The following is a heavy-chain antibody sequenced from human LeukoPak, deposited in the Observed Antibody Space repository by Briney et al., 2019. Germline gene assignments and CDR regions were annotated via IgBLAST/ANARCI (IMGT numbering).Heavy chain of an antibody. CDR1: GFTFDDYA. D-gene: IGHD1-26*01. Sequence: GRSLRLSCAASGFTFDDYAMHWVRQAPGKGLEWVSGISWNSGSIGYADSVKGRFTISRDNAKNSLYLQMNSLRAEDTALYCCAKDPGATGEYYFDYWGQGTLVTVSS. V-gene: IGHV3-9*01. J-gene: IGHJ4*02. CDR3: AKDPGATGEYYFDY. CDR2: ISWNSGSI.